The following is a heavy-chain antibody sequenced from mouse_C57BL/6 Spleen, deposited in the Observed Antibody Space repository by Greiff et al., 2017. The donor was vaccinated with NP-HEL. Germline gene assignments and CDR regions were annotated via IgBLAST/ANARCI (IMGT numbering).Heavy chain of an antibody. J-gene: IGHJ4*01. CDR2: ISSGGGYI. Sequence: EVHLVESGEGLVKPGGSLKLSCAASGFTFSSYAMSWVRQTPEKRLEWVAYISSGGGYIYYADTVKGRFTISRDNARNTLYLQMSSLKSEDTAMYYCTRDGYPYAMDYWGQGTSVTVSA. CDR3: TRDGYPYAMDY. CDR1: GFTFSSYA. V-gene: IGHV5-9-1*02. D-gene: IGHD2-3*01.